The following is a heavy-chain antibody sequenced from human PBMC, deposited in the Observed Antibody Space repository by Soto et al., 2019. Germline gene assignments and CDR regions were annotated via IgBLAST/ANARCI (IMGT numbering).Heavy chain of an antibody. CDR1: GFAFNNYG. CDR2: ISYDGSNK. J-gene: IGHJ4*02. V-gene: IGHV3-30*03. CDR3: ARECEPYDFWSGYYTGFDY. Sequence: PGGSLRLSCTVSGFAFNNYGINWVRQAPGKGLEWVAVISYDGSNKYYADSVKGRFTISRDNSKNTLYLQMNSLRAEDTAVYYCARECEPYDFWSGYYTGFDYWGQGTLVTVSS. D-gene: IGHD3-3*01.